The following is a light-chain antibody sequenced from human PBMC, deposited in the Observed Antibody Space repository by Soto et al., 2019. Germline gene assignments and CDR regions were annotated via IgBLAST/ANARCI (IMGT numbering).Light chain of an antibody. CDR1: SSDVGGYNY. J-gene: IGLJ1*01. V-gene: IGLV2-8*01. CDR2: EVS. Sequence: QSALTQPPSATGSPGQPVTISCTGTSSDVGGYNYVSWDQQHPGKAPKLMIYEVSKRPSGVPDRFSGSKSSNTASLTVSGLQAEDEADYYCSSYAGSNHYVFGTGTKVTVL. CDR3: SSYAGSNHYV.